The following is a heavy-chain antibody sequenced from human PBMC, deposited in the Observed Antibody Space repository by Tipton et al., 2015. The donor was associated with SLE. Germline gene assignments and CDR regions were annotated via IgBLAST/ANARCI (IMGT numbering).Heavy chain of an antibody. CDR1: GYSITYDHN. J-gene: IGHJ4*02. CDR3: ARPSRGHGDYDN. V-gene: IGHV4-38-2*01. D-gene: IGHD4-17*01. CDR2: IHHSGKT. Sequence: LRLSCAVSGYSITYDHNWGWIRQPPGKGLEWVGSIHHSGKTYYNPSLKSRVTVSVDTSKNHLSLNLSSVTAADTAVYYCARPSRGHGDYDNWGQGTLVTVSS.